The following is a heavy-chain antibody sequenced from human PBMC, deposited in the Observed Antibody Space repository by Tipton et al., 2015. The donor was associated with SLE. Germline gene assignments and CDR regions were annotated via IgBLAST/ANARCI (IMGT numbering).Heavy chain of an antibody. CDR1: GYSISSGYY. Sequence: LRLSCAVSGYSISSGYYWGWIRQPPGKGLEWIGSIYHSGSTYYNPSLKSRLTISVDTSKNQFSLKLSSVTAVYYCARDDWGNYYGMDVWGQGTTVTVSS. D-gene: IGHD3-9*01. CDR2: IYHSGST. V-gene: IGHV4-38-2*02. CDR3: ARDDWGNYYGMDV. J-gene: IGHJ6*02.